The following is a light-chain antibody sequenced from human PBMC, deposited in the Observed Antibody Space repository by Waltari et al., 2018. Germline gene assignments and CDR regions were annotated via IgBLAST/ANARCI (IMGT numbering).Light chain of an antibody. CDR1: GPNIGAGHA. V-gene: IGLV1-40*01. J-gene: IGLJ3*02. CDR3: QSYDTSLSVV. Sequence: QSVLTQPPSVSGAPGQRVTISCTGSGPNIGAGHAFHWYQQLPRAAPKLLIYGSSTRPLGVPDRFFGSTSGTSASLAITGLQAEDEADYYCQSYDTSLSVVFGGGTKLTVL. CDR2: GSS.